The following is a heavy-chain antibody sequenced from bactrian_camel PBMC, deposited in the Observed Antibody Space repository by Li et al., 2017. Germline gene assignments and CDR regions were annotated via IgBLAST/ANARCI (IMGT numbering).Heavy chain of an antibody. J-gene: IGHJ4*01. D-gene: IGHD5*01. CDR2: LDIYGGT. V-gene: IGHV3S1*01. CDR3: TRETQWVGYHEFAEY. Sequence: HVQLVESGGGSVQAGGSLRLSCAASGYTYNRNCMAWFRQAPGKEREGVASLDIYGGTRYDDSVRGRFTISKDNAQNTLYLQLNSLTREDSAMYYCTRETQWVGYHEFAEYWGQGTQVTVS. CDR1: GYTYNRNC.